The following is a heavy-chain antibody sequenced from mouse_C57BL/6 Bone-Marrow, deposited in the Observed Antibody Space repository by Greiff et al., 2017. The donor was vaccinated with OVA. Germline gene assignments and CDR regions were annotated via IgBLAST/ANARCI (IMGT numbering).Heavy chain of an antibody. CDR3: ARRPAYVGYFDV. CDR1: GYTFTSYW. J-gene: IGHJ1*03. CDR2: IDPSDSET. Sequence: QVQLQQSGAELVRPGSSVKLSCKASGYTFTSYWMHWVKQRPIQGLEWIGNIDPSDSETHYNQKFKDKATLTVDKSSSTAYMQLSSLTSEDSAVYYCARRPAYVGYFDVWGTGTTVTVSS. V-gene: IGHV1-52*01. D-gene: IGHD1-1*01.